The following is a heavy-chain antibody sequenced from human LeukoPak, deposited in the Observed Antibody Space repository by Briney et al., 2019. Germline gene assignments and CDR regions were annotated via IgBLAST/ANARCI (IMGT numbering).Heavy chain of an antibody. D-gene: IGHD3-22*01. J-gene: IGHJ4*02. CDR1: GYTFISYA. CDR3: ARGASSYYDSSDYFDY. V-gene: IGHV1-18*01. CDR2: ISVYNGNT. Sequence: ASVKVSCKASGYTFISYAITWVRQAPGQGPEWMGWISVYNGNTNYAQKLQGRVTMTTDTSTSTAYMELRSLRSDDTAVYYCARGASSYYDSSDYFDYWGQGTLVTVSS.